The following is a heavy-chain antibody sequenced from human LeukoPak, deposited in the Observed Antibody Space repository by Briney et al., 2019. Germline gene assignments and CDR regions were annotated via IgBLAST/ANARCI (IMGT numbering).Heavy chain of an antibody. J-gene: IGHJ4*02. CDR3: ARSYGDYVPPPFDY. V-gene: IGHV4-30-4*01. CDR1: GGSISSGDYY. D-gene: IGHD4-17*01. CDR2: IYYSGST. Sequence: SETLSLTCTVSGGSISSGDYYWSWIRQPPGKGLEWIGYIYYSGSTYYNPSLKSRVTISVDTSKNQFSLKLSSVTAADTAVYYCARSYGDYVPPPFDYWGQGTLVTVSS.